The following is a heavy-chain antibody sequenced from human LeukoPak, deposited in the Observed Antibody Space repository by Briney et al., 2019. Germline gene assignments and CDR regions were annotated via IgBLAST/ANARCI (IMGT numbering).Heavy chain of an antibody. D-gene: IGHD5-18*01. CDR2: IYTSGST. CDR3: ARNVDTAVVLGFDY. CDR1: GGSISSGSYY. V-gene: IGHV4-61*02. Sequence: SQTLSLTCTVSGGSISSGSYYWSWIRQPAGKGLEWIGRIYTSGSTNYNPSLKSRVTISVDTSKNQFSLKLSSVTAADTAVYYCARNVDTAVVLGFDYWGQGTLVTVSS. J-gene: IGHJ4*02.